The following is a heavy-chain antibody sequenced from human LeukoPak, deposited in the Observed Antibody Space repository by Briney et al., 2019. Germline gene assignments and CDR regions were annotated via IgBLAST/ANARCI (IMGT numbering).Heavy chain of an antibody. CDR3: ARDLYYYDSSGHYLFDY. CDR2: ILNDGSQE. V-gene: IGHV3-33*01. CDR1: GFTFSSYG. D-gene: IGHD3-22*01. Sequence: PGRSLRLSCAASGFTFSSYGMHWVRQAPGKGLEWVAVILNDGSQEKYADSVKGRFTISRDNSKNTLFLQMNSLRAEDTAVYYCARDLYYYDSSGHYLFDYWGQGTLVTVSS. J-gene: IGHJ4*02.